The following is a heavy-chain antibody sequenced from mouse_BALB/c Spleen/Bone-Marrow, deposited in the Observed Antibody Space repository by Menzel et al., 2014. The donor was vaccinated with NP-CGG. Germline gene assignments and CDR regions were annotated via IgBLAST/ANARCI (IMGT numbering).Heavy chain of an antibody. CDR2: IWGDGST. D-gene: IGHD2-4*01. V-gene: IGHV2-6-7*01. Sequence: QVQLQQSGPGLVAPSQSLSITCTVSGFSLAGYGVNWVRQPPGKGLEWLGMIWGDGSTDYNSALKSRLSISKDNSKSQVFLKMNSLQTDDTARYYCASSTMITTGFAYWGQGTLVTVSA. CDR1: GFSLAGYG. J-gene: IGHJ3*01. CDR3: ASSTMITTGFAY.